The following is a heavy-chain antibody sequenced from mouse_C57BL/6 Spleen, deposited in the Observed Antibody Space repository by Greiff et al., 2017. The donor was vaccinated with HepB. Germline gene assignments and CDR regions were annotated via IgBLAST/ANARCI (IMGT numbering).Heavy chain of an antibody. CDR2: INPSSGYT. Sequence: QVQLKESGAELARPGASVTMSCKASGYTFTSYTMHWVKQRPGQGLEWIGYINPSSGYTKYNQKFKDKAKLTADKSSSTAYMQLSSLTSEDSAVYYCARWSYLYYFDYWGQGTTLTVSS. V-gene: IGHV1-4*01. CDR3: ARWSYLYYFDY. J-gene: IGHJ2*01. CDR1: GYTFTSYT. D-gene: IGHD1-1*01.